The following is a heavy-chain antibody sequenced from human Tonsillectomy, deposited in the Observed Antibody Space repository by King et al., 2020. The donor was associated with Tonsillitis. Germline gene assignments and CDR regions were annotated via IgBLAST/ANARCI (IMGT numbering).Heavy chain of an antibody. V-gene: IGHV1-18*04. CDR2: ISAYNGNT. J-gene: IGHJ5*02. D-gene: IGHD5-18*01. CDR3: ARERGNTYGWDDRDWLDP. Sequence: VQLVESGAEVKKPGASVKVSCKASGYTFTNYGISWVRQAPGQGLEWMGWISAYNGNTNYVQKIQGRVTMTTDTSTSTAYMELRSLRSDDTAVYYCARERGNTYGWDDRDWLDPWGQGTLVTVSS. CDR1: GYTFTNYG.